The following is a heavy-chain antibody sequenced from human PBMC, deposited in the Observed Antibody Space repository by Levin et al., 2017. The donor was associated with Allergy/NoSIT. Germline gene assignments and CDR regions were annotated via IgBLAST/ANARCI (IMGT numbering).Heavy chain of an antibody. V-gene: IGHV3-48*02. CDR1: GFTFSSYS. CDR3: ARGTTYYYDSSGVTWAGY. D-gene: IGHD3-22*01. CDR2: ISSSSSTI. Sequence: QTGGSLRLSCAASGFTFSSYSMNWVRQAPGKGLEWVSYISSSSSTIYYADSVKGRFTISRDNAKNSLYLQMNSLRDEDTAVYYCARGTTYYYDSSGVTWAGYWGQGTLVTVSS. J-gene: IGHJ4*02.